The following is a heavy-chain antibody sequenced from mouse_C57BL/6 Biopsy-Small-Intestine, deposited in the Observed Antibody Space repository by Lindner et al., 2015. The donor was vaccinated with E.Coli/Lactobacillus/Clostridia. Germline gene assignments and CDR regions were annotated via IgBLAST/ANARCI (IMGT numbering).Heavy chain of an antibody. CDR2: INPNNGGT. J-gene: IGHJ2*01. D-gene: IGHD2-4*01. V-gene: IGHV1-18*01. CDR3: ARMDDYGYYFDY. Sequence: VQLQESGPELVKPGASVKIPCKASGYTFTDYNMDWVKQSHGKSLEWIGDINPNNGGTIYNQKFKGKATLTVDKSSSTAYMELRSLTSEDTAVYYCARMDDYGYYFDYWGPRHHSHSLL. CDR1: GYTFTDYN.